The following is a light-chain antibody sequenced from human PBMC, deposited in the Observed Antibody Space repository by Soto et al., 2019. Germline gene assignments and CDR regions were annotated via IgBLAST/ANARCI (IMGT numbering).Light chain of an antibody. Sequence: EIVMTQSPATLSVSPGERATLSCSSSQSVSSNLAWYQQKPGQAPRLLIYGASARATGIPARFSGSGSGTEFTLTISSLQSEDFALYYCQQYNDWPPLTFGGGTKVDIK. CDR3: QQYNDWPPLT. CDR1: QSVSSN. V-gene: IGKV3-15*01. CDR2: GAS. J-gene: IGKJ4*01.